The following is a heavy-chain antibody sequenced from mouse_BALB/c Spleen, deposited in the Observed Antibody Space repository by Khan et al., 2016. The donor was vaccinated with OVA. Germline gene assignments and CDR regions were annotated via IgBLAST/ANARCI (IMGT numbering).Heavy chain of an antibody. V-gene: IGHV3-2*02. CDR3: ARVYGGDFDY. D-gene: IGHD1-1*01. CDR1: GYSIASDYA. Sequence: EVPLVESGPDLVKPSQSLSLTCTVTGYSIASDYAWNWTRQFPGNKLEWMGFISYSGNTNYNPSLKSRISITRDTSKNQFFLQLNSVTSEDTATYDCARVYGGDFDYWGQGTTLTVSS. CDR2: ISYSGNT. J-gene: IGHJ2*01.